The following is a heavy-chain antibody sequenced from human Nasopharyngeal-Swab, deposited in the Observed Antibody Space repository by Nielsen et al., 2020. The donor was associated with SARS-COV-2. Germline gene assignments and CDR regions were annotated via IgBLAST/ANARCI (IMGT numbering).Heavy chain of an antibody. V-gene: IGHV1-69*10. CDR2: IIPILGIA. J-gene: IGHJ6*02. CDR1: GGTFSSYA. D-gene: IGHD2-2*01. Sequence: SVKVSCKASGGTFSSYAISWVRQAPGQGLEWMGGIIPILGIANYAQKFQGRVTMTRDTSTSTVYMELSSLRSEDTAVYYCARLSRYYYGMDVWGQGTTVTVSS. CDR3: ARLSRYYYGMDV.